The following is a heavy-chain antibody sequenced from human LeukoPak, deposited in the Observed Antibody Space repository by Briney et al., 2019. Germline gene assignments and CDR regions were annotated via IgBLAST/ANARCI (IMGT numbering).Heavy chain of an antibody. CDR3: ATPRGRITIFGVVIDDAFDI. CDR1: GYTLTELS. Sequence: ASVKVSCKVSGYTLTELSMHWVRQAPGKGLEWMGGFDPEDGETIYAQKFQGRVTMTEDTSTDTAYMELSSLRSEDTAVYYCATPRGRITIFGVVIDDAFDIWGQGTMVTVSS. V-gene: IGHV1-24*01. D-gene: IGHD3-3*01. J-gene: IGHJ3*02. CDR2: FDPEDGET.